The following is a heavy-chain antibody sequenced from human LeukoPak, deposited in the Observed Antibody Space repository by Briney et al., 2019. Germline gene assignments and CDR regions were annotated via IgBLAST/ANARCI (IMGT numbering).Heavy chain of an antibody. D-gene: IGHD3-16*01. V-gene: IGHV4-4*07. CDR2: ISSSGST. J-gene: IGHJ4*02. Sequence: PSETLSLTCTVSGDSISGSYWSWIRQPAGKGLEWIGRISSSGSTNYNPSLKSRVTMSVDTSKNQLSLKLSSVTAADTAVYYCARDRGELCDYWGQGTLVTVSS. CDR3: ARDRGELCDY. CDR1: GDSISGSY.